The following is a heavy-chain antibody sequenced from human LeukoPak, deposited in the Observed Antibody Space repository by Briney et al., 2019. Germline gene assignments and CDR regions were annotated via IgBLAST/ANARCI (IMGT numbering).Heavy chain of an antibody. V-gene: IGHV3-30*03. J-gene: IGHJ5*02. D-gene: IGHD5-12*01. CDR3: ARDGGYDEGWFDP. Sequence: GGSLRLSCAASGFTFSNAWMNWVRQAPGKGLEWVAVISYDGSNKYYADSVKGRFTISRDNSKNTLYLQMNSLRAEDAAVYYCARDGGYDEGWFDPWGQGTLVTVSS. CDR1: GFTFSNAW. CDR2: ISYDGSNK.